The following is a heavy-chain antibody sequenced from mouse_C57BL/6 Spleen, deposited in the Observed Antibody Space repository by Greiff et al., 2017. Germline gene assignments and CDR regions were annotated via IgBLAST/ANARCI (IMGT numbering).Heavy chain of an antibody. Sequence: VKLQQSGAELVKPGASVKISCKASGYAFSSYWMNWVKQRPGKGLEWIGQIYPGDGDTNYNGKFKGKATLTADKSSSTAYMQLSSLTSEDSAVYFCARSDYDYAPWYFDVWGTGTTVTVSS. CDR1: GYAFSSYW. CDR3: ARSDYDYAPWYFDV. J-gene: IGHJ1*03. CDR2: IYPGDGDT. D-gene: IGHD2-4*01. V-gene: IGHV1-80*01.